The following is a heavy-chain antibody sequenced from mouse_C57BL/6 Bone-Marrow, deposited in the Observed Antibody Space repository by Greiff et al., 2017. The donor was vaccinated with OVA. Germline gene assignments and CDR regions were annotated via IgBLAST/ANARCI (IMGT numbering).Heavy chain of an antibody. CDR1: GFNIKDDY. J-gene: IGHJ1*03. CDR3: TAYYYGSSHWYFDV. D-gene: IGHD1-1*01. V-gene: IGHV14-4*01. Sequence: VQLQQSGAELVRPGASVKLSCTASGFNIKDDYMHWVKQRPEQGLEWIGWIDPENGDTEYASKFQGQATITAVTSSDTAYLQLSSLTSEDTAVYYCTAYYYGSSHWYFDVWGTGTTVTVSS. CDR2: IDPENGDT.